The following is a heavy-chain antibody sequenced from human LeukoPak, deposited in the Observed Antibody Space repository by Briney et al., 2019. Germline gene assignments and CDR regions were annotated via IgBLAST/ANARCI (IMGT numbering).Heavy chain of an antibody. CDR1: GGTFSSYA. J-gene: IGHJ4*02. CDR2: IIPIFGTA. D-gene: IGHD3-9*01. Sequence: SVKVSCKASGGTFSSYAISWVRQAPGQGLEWMGGIIPIFGTANYAQKFQGRVTITADKSTSTAYMELSSLRSEDTAVYYCARGRENDILTGYYYWGQGTLVTVSS. CDR3: ARGRENDILTGYYY. V-gene: IGHV1-69*06.